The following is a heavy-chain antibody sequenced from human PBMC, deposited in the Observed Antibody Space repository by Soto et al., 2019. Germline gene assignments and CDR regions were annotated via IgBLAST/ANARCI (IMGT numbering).Heavy chain of an antibody. CDR2: IIPLFGTA. Sequence: QVQLVQSGAEVKKPGSSVKVSCKASGGTFSRYGINWVRQAPGHGLEWMGGIIPLFGTANYAQKFQGRVTITADESTSTAHMELRRLRSEDTAVYYCARDYGHDCSGGNCYFYFWGQGTLVTVSS. J-gene: IGHJ4*02. CDR1: GGTFSRYG. D-gene: IGHD2-15*01. V-gene: IGHV1-69*01. CDR3: ARDYGHDCSGGNCYFYF.